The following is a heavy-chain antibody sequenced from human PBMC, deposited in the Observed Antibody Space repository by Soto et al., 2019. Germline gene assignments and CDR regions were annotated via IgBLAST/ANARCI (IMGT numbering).Heavy chain of an antibody. J-gene: IGHJ5*02. CDR1: GGSISSGGFY. CDR2: IYYSGNT. V-gene: IGHV4-31*03. Sequence: PSETLSLTCTVSGGSISSGGFYWTWIRQHPGKGLEYIGYIYYSGNTYNNPSLKSRVTLSVDTSKNQFSLNLSSVTAADTAVYYCARDAAYSTRGRWFALWGQGSLVTVSS. D-gene: IGHD6-13*01. CDR3: ARDAAYSTRGRWFAL.